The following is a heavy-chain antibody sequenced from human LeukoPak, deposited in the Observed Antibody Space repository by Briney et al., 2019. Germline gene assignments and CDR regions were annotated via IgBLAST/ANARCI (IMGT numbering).Heavy chain of an antibody. CDR1: GGTFSSYA. V-gene: IGHV1-69*05. J-gene: IGHJ5*02. D-gene: IGHD6-13*01. CDR2: IIPIFGTA. CDR3: ASFSSWYEGEWFDP. Sequence: ASVKVSCKASGGTFSSYAISWVRQAPGQGLEWMGGIIPIFGTANYAQKFQGRVTITTDESTSTAYMELSSLRSEDTAVYYCASFSSWYEGEWFDPWGQGTLVTVSS.